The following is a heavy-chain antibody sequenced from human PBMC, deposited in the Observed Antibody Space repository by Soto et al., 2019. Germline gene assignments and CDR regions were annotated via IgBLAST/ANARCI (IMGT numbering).Heavy chain of an antibody. V-gene: IGHV3-23*01. CDR2: ISGSGGST. CDR1: GFTFSSYA. J-gene: IGHJ4*02. CDR3: AKVVVRGVPPYYFDY. Sequence: GGSLRLSXAASGFTFSSYAMSWVRQAPGKGLEWVSAISGSGGSTYYADSVKGRFTISRDNSKNTLYPQMNSLRAEDTAVYYCAKVVVRGVPPYYFDYWGQGTLVTVSS. D-gene: IGHD3-10*01.